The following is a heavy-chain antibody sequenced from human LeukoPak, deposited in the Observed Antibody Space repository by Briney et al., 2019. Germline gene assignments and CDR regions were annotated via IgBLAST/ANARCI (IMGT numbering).Heavy chain of an antibody. CDR3: CVYSYGYMGKLNY. CDR1: GFTFSSYA. V-gene: IGHV3-23*01. J-gene: IGHJ4*02. D-gene: IGHD5-18*01. CDR2: ISGSGGST. Sequence: PGGSLRLSCAVSGFTFSSYAMSWVRQAPGKGLEWVSAISGSGGSTYYADSVKGRFTISRDNSKNTLYLQMNSLRAEDTAGYYCCVYSYGYMGKLNYWGQGTLVTVSS.